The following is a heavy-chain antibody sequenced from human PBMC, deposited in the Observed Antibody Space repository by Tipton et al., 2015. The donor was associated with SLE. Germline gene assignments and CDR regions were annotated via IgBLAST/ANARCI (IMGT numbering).Heavy chain of an antibody. Sequence: RSLRLSCAASGFTFRSSTMHWVRQAPGKGLEWVASISYDGTYRYHADSVTGRFTISRDNSKNTLYLQMNSLRAEDTAVYYCAGELYSSSGSDTFDIWGQGTMITVSS. D-gene: IGHD6-13*01. CDR3: AGELYSSSGSDTFDI. V-gene: IGHV3-30-3*01. J-gene: IGHJ3*02. CDR2: ISYDGTYR. CDR1: GFTFRSST.